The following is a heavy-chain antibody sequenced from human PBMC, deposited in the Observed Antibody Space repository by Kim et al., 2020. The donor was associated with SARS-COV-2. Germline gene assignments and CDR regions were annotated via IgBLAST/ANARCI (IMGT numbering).Heavy chain of an antibody. D-gene: IGHD3-22*01. V-gene: IGHV4-39*01. CDR2: IYYSGST. CDR1: GGSISSSSYY. CDR3: ARHFHEYYYDSSGPNWFDP. Sequence: SETLSLTCTVSGGSISSSSYYWGWIRQPPGKGLEWIGSIYYSGSTYYNPSLKSRVTISVDTSKNQFSLKLSSVTAADTAVYYCARHFHEYYYDSSGPNWFDPWGQGTPVTVSS. J-gene: IGHJ5*02.